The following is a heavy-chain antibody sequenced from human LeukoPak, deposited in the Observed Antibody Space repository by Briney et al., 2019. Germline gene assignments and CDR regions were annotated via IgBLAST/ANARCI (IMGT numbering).Heavy chain of an antibody. CDR1: GYILSELS. CDR2: FDPEEDET. CDR3: ARGSYDSSDFEYFHH. Sequence: GASVKVSCKVSGYILSELSMHWVRQPPGKGLEWMGGFDPEEDETIYAQRFQGRVTMTRDTSIGTAYMELNRLRSDDTAVYYCARGSYDSSDFEYFHHWGQGTLVTVSS. J-gene: IGHJ1*01. D-gene: IGHD3-22*01. V-gene: IGHV1-24*01.